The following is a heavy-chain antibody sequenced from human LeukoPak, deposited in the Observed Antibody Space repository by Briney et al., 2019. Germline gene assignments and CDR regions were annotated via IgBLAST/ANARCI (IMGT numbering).Heavy chain of an antibody. Sequence: ASVKVSCKASGYTFTGYYMHWVRQAPGQGLEGMGWINPNSCCTNYAQKFQGRVTMTRDTSISTAYMELRRLRSDETAVYYCARDHYPYGSSWYYFAYCGQGSLVTVYS. D-gene: IGHD6-13*01. CDR1: GYTFTGYY. CDR3: ARDHYPYGSSWYYFAY. V-gene: IGHV1-2*02. CDR2: INPNSCCT. J-gene: IGHJ4*02.